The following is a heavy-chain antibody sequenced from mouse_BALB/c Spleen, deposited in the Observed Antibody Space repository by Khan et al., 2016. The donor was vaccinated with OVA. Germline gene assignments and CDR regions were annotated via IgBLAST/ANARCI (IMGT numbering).Heavy chain of an antibody. CDR2: INPGNGIT. Sequence: QVQLKQSGAELVGPGTSVKVPCKASGYALTPYLIEWVNQRSGMGLEWIGLINPGNGITNYNEKFRGKATLTADKSPTTDYMQFSRQTPDDSAVYFCASSQLGLHFADWGQGTTLTVSS. J-gene: IGHJ2*01. CDR1: GYALTPYL. V-gene: IGHV1-54*01. CDR3: ASSQLGLHFAD. D-gene: IGHD3-1*01.